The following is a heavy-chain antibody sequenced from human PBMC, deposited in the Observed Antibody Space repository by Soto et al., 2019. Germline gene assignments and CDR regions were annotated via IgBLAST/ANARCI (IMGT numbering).Heavy chain of an antibody. V-gene: IGHV1-69*12. CDR3: ARGDATKIVVTTYYAMDV. D-gene: IGHD3-22*01. CDR2: IIPVFGTP. Sequence: QVQLVQSVAEVKKPGSSVKVSCKASGGSLSNYGISWVRQAPGQGLEWMGAIIPVFGTPNYAQKFQDRVTITADESTTTVYMEVRSLTSEDTAVYYCARGDATKIVVTTYYAMDVWGQGTTVTVSS. J-gene: IGHJ6*02. CDR1: GGSLSNYG.